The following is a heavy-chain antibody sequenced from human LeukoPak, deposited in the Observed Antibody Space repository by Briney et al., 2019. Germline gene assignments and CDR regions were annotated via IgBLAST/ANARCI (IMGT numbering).Heavy chain of an antibody. CDR2: ISGGGGST. Sequence: GGSLRLSCAASGFTFSSVWMSWVRQAPGKGLEWVSTISGGGGSTYYADSVKGRFTISRDNSKNTLYLQVNSLRAEDTAVYYCAKGGKWDVTPFDYWGQGTLVTVSS. CDR3: AKGGKWDVTPFDY. J-gene: IGHJ4*02. V-gene: IGHV3-23*01. D-gene: IGHD1-26*01. CDR1: GFTFSSVW.